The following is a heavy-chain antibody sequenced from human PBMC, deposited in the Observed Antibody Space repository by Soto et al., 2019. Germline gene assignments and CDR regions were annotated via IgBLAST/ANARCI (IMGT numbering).Heavy chain of an antibody. D-gene: IGHD3-10*01. CDR3: ARGTPHGPKLLWFGELWFDY. Sequence: QVQLQQWGAGLLKPSETLSLTCAVYGGSFSGYYWSWIRQPPGKGLEWIGEINHSGSTNYNPSLKIRVTKSVDTAKSQFSLKRSSVTAADTAVYYCARGTPHGPKLLWFGELWFDYWGQGTLVTVSS. CDR1: GGSFSGYY. V-gene: IGHV4-34*01. CDR2: INHSGST. J-gene: IGHJ4*02.